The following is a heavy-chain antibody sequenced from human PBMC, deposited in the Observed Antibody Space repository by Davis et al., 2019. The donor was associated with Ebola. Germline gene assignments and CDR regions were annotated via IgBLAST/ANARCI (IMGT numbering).Heavy chain of an antibody. CDR3: ARQARVDV. CDR1: GFTFNNYW. Sequence: GESLKISCVASGFTFNNYWMSWVRQAPGKGPEWVASIERGDGGDIYYADSVKGRFSISRDNAKNSLYLQMNSLRVEDTAVYYCARQARVDVWGQGTTVTVSS. CDR2: IERGDGGDI. J-gene: IGHJ6*02. V-gene: IGHV3-7*01.